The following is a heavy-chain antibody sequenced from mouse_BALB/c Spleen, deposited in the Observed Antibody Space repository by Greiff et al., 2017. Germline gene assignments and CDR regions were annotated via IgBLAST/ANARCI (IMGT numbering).Heavy chain of an antibody. V-gene: IGHV1-7*01. J-gene: IGHJ3*01. CDR1: GYTFTSYW. CDR2: INPSTGYT. Sequence: VKLMESGAELAKPGASVKMSCKASGYTFTSYWMHWVKQRPGQGLEWIGYINPSTGYTEYNQKFKDKATLTADKSSSTAYMQLSSLTSEDSAVYYCARFYDYDGAWFAYWGQGTLVTVSA. D-gene: IGHD2-4*01. CDR3: ARFYDYDGAWFAY.